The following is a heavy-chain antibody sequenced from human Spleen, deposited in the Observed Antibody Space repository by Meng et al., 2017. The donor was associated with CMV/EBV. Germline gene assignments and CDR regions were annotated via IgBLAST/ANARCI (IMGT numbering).Heavy chain of an antibody. J-gene: IGHJ4*02. CDR3: ASYSDHFLGYCTPSNCQASVQFDY. CDR2: ISAYNGNT. CDR1: GYTFTSYG. V-gene: IGHV1-18*01. Sequence: ASVKVSCKASGYTFTSYGISWVRQAPGQGLEWMGWISAYNGNTNYAQKLQGRVTMTTDTSTSTAYMELRSLRSDDTAVYFCASYSDHFLGYCTPSNCQASVQFDYWGQGTLVTVSS. D-gene: IGHD2-8*01.